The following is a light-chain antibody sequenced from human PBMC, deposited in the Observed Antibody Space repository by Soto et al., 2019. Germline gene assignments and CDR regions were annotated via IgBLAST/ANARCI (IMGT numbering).Light chain of an antibody. CDR3: QQYSTPPRT. CDR1: QGLSSN. CDR2: AAS. J-gene: IGKJ1*01. V-gene: IGKV3-20*01. Sequence: GFLHSSATLSVSPGERATLSFVARQGLSSNLAWYQQTPGQAPRILIYAASSRATSIPDSFSGSGSGTEFTLSISRLEPEDFAVYYCQQYSTPPRTFGQGTKVDIK.